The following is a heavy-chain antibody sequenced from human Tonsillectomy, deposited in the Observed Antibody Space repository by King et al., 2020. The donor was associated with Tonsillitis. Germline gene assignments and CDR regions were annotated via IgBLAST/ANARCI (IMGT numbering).Heavy chain of an antibody. V-gene: IGHV4-59*08. CDR3: ARHVPTTGSEDYFDY. J-gene: IGHJ4*02. CDR2: SYYTGNT. CDR1: GGSISSSY. Sequence: LQLQESGPGLVKPSETLSLTCTVSGGSISSSYWSWIRQPPGRGLEGIGYSYYTGNTNSNPSLKSRVTMSVDTSRNQFSLKLSSVTAADTAVYSCARHVPTTGSEDYFDYWGQGTLVTVSS. D-gene: IGHD1-14*01.